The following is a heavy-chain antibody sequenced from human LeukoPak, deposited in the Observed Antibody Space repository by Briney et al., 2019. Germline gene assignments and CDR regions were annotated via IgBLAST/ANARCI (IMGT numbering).Heavy chain of an antibody. CDR3: ARDVGRYNWNDGMDV. CDR1: GGSFSPYY. J-gene: IGHJ6*04. V-gene: IGHV4-59*01. Sequence: PSETLSLTCTVSGGSFSPYYWIWIRQPPGKGLEWIGYIYYSGSTNYNPSLQSRVTISVDTSKNQFSLRLSSVTAADTAVYYCARDVGRYNWNDGMDVWGKGTTVTVSS. D-gene: IGHD1-1*01. CDR2: IYYSGST.